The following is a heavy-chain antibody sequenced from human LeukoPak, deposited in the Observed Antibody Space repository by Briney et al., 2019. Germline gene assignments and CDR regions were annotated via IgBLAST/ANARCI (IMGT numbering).Heavy chain of an antibody. CDR1: GYTFTSYD. CDR3: ARAGYCSGGSCSDYYYYMDV. Sequence: GASVKVSCKASGYTFTSYDINWVRQATGQGLEWMGWMNPNSGNTGYAQKFQGRVTMTRNTSISTAYMELSSLRSEDTAVYYCARAGYCSGGSCSDYYYYMDVWGKGTTVTISS. V-gene: IGHV1-8*01. D-gene: IGHD2-15*01. CDR2: MNPNSGNT. J-gene: IGHJ6*03.